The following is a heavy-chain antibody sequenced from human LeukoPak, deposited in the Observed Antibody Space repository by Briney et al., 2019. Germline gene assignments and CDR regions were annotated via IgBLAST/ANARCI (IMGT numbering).Heavy chain of an antibody. J-gene: IGHJ4*02. CDR2: IIPIFGTT. Sequence: SVKVSCKASGVTFTTDSISWVRQAPGQGLEWMGGIIPIFGTTNYAQKFQDRGSITTDESMTTAYMELSSLRSEDTAIYYCARDLDGGSSLAYWGQGTLVTVSS. CDR3: ARDLDGGSSLAY. V-gene: IGHV1-69*05. CDR1: GVTFTTDS. D-gene: IGHD1-26*01.